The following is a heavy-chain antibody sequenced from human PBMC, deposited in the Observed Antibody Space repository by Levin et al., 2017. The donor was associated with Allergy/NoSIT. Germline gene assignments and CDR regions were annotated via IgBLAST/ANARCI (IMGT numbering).Heavy chain of an antibody. CDR2: IKSKTDGGTT. V-gene: IGHV3-15*01. CDR1: GFTFGNAW. Sequence: GGSLRLSCAASGFTFGNAWMSWVRQAPGKGLEWVGRIKSKTDGGTTDYAAPVKGRFTISRDDSKNTLYLQMNSLKTEDTAVYYCTTRDYYYYYYYMDVWGKGTTVTVSS. J-gene: IGHJ6*03. CDR3: TTRDYYYYYYYMDV. D-gene: IGHD4-11*01.